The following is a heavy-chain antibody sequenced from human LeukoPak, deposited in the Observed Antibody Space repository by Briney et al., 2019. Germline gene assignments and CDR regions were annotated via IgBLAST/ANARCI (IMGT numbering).Heavy chain of an antibody. V-gene: IGHV3-9*01. D-gene: IGHD1-26*01. CDR2: ISWNSGRI. CDR1: GFTFDDYA. CDR3: AKDEGVEATTHFFDY. Sequence: GGSLRLSCAASGFTFDDYAMHWVRQAPGKGLEWVSGISWNSGRIGYADSVKGRFTISRDNAKNSLYLQMNSLRAEDTALYYCAKDEGVEATTHFFDYWGQGTLVTVSP. J-gene: IGHJ4*02.